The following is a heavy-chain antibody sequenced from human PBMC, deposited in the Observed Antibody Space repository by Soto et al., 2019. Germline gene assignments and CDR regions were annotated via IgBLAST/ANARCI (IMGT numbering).Heavy chain of an antibody. D-gene: IGHD5-12*01. CDR3: ARGQEGVVATH. CDR2: IKDGGRT. Sequence: QVQLQQWGAGLLKPSETLSLNCAVNGGSLSGYYWSWIRQPPGKGLEWIGEIKDGGRTNYSPSLKSRATISSATANIQFSLRLYSVTAADTGVYYCARGQEGVVATHWDQGTLVTVSS. V-gene: IGHV4-34*01. CDR1: GGSLSGYY. J-gene: IGHJ4*02.